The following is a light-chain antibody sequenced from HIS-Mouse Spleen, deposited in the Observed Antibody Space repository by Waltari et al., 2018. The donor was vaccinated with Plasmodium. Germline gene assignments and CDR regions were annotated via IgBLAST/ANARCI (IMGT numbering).Light chain of an antibody. CDR3: QQYYSTPYT. Sequence: DIVMTQSPASRAVSLGERATINCKSSQSVLYSSNNKNYLAWYQQKPGQPPKLLIYWASTRESGVPDRFSGSGSWTDFTLTISSLQAEDVAVYYCQQYYSTPYTFGQGTKLEIK. V-gene: IGKV4-1*01. CDR1: QSVLYSSNNKNY. CDR2: WAS. J-gene: IGKJ2*01.